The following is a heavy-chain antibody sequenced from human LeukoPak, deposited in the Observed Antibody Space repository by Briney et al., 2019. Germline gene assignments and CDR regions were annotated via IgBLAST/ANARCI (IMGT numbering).Heavy chain of an antibody. J-gene: IGHJ4*02. Sequence: SETLSLTCTVSGGSISSYYWSWVRQPPGKGLEWVGYIYYSGRTKYNPSLKSRVTISLETSKNQFSLKLSSLTAADPAVYYCARGDAKFWATMVQGVSGVYDYWGQGTLVTVSS. CDR1: GGSISSYY. V-gene: IGHV4-59*01. D-gene: IGHD3-10*01. CDR2: IYYSGRT. CDR3: ARGDAKFWATMVQGVSGVYDY.